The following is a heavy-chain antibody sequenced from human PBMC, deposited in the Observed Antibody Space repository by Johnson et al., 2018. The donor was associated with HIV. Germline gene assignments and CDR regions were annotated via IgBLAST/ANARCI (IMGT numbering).Heavy chain of an antibody. Sequence: VQLVESGGDLVQPGRSLKLACAASGFNFDVYAMHWVRQVLGKGLEWVSLIYRGGSTYYADSVKGRFTISRDDSKNTLYLQMNSLKTEDTAVYYCTTDLNRWLDGDAFDIWGQGTMVTVSS. CDR2: IYRGGST. V-gene: IGHV3-66*01. D-gene: IGHD6-19*01. CDR3: TTDLNRWLDGDAFDI. CDR1: GFNFDVYA. J-gene: IGHJ3*02.